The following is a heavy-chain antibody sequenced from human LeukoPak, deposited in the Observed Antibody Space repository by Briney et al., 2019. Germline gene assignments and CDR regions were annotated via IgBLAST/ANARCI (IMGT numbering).Heavy chain of an antibody. CDR3: AKDIGRVDTASTYMDV. Sequence: GGSLRLSCAASGFIFDDYAMHWVRQAPGKGLEWVSSISWNSFTIGYADSVRGRFTISRDNAKNSLYLQMNSLRVEDTALYYCAKDIGRVDTASTYMDVWGKGTTVTISS. J-gene: IGHJ6*03. CDR1: GFIFDDYA. D-gene: IGHD5-18*01. V-gene: IGHV3-9*01. CDR2: ISWNSFTI.